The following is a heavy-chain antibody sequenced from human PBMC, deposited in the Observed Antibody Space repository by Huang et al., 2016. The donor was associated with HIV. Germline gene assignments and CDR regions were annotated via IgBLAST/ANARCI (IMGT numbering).Heavy chain of an antibody. CDR3: IILDGDY. V-gene: IGHV3-73*01. CDR1: GSKFNT. Sequence: EVQLVESGGGSVQPGGSLILSCAASGSKFNTLHWVRQASGKGMEWVCRIRNKANNYAKAYAASVRGRFTISRDDSRSTAYLQMTSLRIEDTALYYCIILDGDYWGLGILVTVSS. D-gene: IGHD3-3*02. J-gene: IGHJ4*02. CDR2: IRNKANNYAK.